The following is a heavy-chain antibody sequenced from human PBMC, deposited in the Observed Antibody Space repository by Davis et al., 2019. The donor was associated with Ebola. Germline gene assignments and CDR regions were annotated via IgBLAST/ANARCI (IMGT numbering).Heavy chain of an antibody. V-gene: IGHV1-18*01. CDR3: ARTSIVGTTTTASDI. J-gene: IGHJ3*02. CDR1: GYTFTSYA. CDR2: ISAYNGNT. D-gene: IGHD1-26*01. Sequence: AASVKVSCKASGYTFTSYAMNWVRQAPGQGLEWMGWISAYNGNTNYAQKVQGRVTMTTDTSTGTAYLDLRSLRSDDTAVYFCARTSIVGTTTTASDIWGQGTLVTVSS.